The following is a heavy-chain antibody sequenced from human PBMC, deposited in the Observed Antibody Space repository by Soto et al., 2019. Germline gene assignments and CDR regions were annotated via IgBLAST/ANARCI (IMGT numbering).Heavy chain of an antibody. J-gene: IGHJ4*02. CDR2: ISYDGSNK. CDR3: ARAGGLLLDY. D-gene: IGHD2-15*01. Sequence: QVQLVESGGGVVQPGRSLRLPCAASGFTFSSYAMHWVRQAPGKGLEWVAVISYDGSNKYYADSVKGRFTISRDNSKNTLYLQMNSLRAEDTAVYYCARAGGLLLDYWGQGTLVTVSS. V-gene: IGHV3-30-3*01. CDR1: GFTFSSYA.